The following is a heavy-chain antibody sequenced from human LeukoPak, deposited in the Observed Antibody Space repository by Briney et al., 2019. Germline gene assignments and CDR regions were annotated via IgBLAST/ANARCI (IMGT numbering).Heavy chain of an antibody. D-gene: IGHD1/OR15-1a*01. Sequence: GGSLRLSCAASGFTFSSYEMNWVRQAPGKGLEWASYISSSGSTIYYADSVKGRFTISRDNAKNSLYLQMNSLRAEDTAVYYCALDQWRFDYWGQGTLVTVSS. J-gene: IGHJ4*02. V-gene: IGHV3-48*03. CDR3: ALDQWRFDY. CDR2: ISSSGSTI. CDR1: GFTFSSYE.